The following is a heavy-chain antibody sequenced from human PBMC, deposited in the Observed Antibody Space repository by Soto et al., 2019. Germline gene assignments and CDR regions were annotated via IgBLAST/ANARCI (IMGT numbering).Heavy chain of an antibody. V-gene: IGHV4-59*08. CDR2: MYYSGST. J-gene: IGHJ5*02. Sequence: LETLSLTSTVSGYSLRSLYLSLLRPPPGKGLEWIGYMYYSGSTSYNPSLNSRVTLSVDTSKNQFFLKLSFVTAADTAVYYCARHRALNWFDPRGQGTLVTLSS. CDR1: GYSLRSLY. CDR3: ARHRALNWFDP.